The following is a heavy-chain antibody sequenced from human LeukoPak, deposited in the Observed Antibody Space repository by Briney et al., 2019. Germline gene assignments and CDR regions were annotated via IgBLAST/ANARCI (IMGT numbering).Heavy chain of an antibody. V-gene: IGHV4-39*07. CDR1: GSSISSSSYY. Sequence: SETLSLTCTVSGSSISSSSYYWGWICQPPGKGLEWIGSIYYSGSTYYNPSLKSRVTISVDTSKNQFSLKLSSVTAADTAVYYCARRFRTGGNIHHDAYDVWGQGTVVTVSS. CDR3: ARRFRTGGNIHHDAYDV. D-gene: IGHD1-14*01. J-gene: IGHJ3*01. CDR2: IYYSGST.